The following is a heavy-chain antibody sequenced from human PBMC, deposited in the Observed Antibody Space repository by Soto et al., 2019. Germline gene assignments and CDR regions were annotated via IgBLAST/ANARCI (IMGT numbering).Heavy chain of an antibody. D-gene: IGHD3-3*01. CDR2: IYYSGST. Sequence: SETLSLTCTVSGGSISSSSYYWGWIRQPPGKGLEWIGSIYYSGSTYYNPSLKSRVTISVDTSKNQFSLKLSSVTAADTAVYYCASWNAYYDFWSGYYGHFDYWGQGTLVTVSS. J-gene: IGHJ4*02. CDR1: GGSISSSSYY. V-gene: IGHV4-39*01. CDR3: ASWNAYYDFWSGYYGHFDY.